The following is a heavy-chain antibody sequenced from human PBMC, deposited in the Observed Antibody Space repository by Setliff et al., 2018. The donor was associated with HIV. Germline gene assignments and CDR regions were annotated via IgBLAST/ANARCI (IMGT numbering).Heavy chain of an antibody. Sequence: SETLSLTCAVSGYSISGGYYWSWIRQPAGKGLEWIGRIYTNGNTNYNPSLKSRVTVSADTPKNQFSLKLTSVTAADTAVYYCARGDPFTDFDSWGQGTLVTVSS. CDR3: ARGDPFTDFDS. CDR2: IYTNGNT. J-gene: IGHJ4*02. D-gene: IGHD3-16*01. CDR1: GYSISGGYY. V-gene: IGHV4-61*02.